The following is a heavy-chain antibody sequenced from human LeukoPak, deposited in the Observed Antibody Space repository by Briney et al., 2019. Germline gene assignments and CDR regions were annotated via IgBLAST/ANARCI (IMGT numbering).Heavy chain of an antibody. D-gene: IGHD3-22*01. CDR1: GYSFTNYW. V-gene: IGHV5-51*01. J-gene: IGHJ4*02. CDR3: ARHPGDSSGYYPFFDY. CDR2: IYPGDSDI. Sequence: GESLKISCKGSGYSFTNYWIGWVRQMPGKGLEWMGIIYPGDSDIRYSPSFQGQVTISAGKSISTAYLQWSSLKASDTAMYYCARHPGDSSGYYPFFDYWGQGTLVTVSS.